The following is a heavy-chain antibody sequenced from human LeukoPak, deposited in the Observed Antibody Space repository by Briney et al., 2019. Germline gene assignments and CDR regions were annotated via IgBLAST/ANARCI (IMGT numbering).Heavy chain of an antibody. CDR3: ARGWYSSSWYGAGIRGALGI. D-gene: IGHD6-13*01. V-gene: IGHV3-72*01. Sequence: GGSLRLSCAASGFTFSDHYMDWVRQAPGKGLEWVGRTRNKANSYTTEYAASVKGRFTISRDDSKNSLYLQMNSLKTEDTAVYYCARGWYSSSWYGAGIRGALGIWGQGTMVTVSS. CDR1: GFTFSDHY. J-gene: IGHJ3*02. CDR2: TRNKANSYTT.